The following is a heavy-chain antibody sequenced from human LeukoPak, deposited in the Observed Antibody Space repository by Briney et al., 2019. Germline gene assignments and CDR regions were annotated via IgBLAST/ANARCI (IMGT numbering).Heavy chain of an antibody. D-gene: IGHD3-22*01. Sequence: GASVKVSCKASGYTFTSYGISWVRQAPGQGLEWMGWMNPNSGNTGYAQKFQGRVTMTRNTSISTAYMELSSLRSEDTAVYYCARTRYDSSGYYFRPLDYWGQGTLVTVSS. V-gene: IGHV1-8*02. CDR2: MNPNSGNT. CDR3: ARTRYDSSGYYFRPLDY. J-gene: IGHJ4*02. CDR1: GYTFTSYG.